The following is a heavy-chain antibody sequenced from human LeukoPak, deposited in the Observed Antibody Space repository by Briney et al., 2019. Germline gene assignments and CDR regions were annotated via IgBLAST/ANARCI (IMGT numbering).Heavy chain of an antibody. CDR3: AKDLGMGTRIDF. CDR2: IRFDGSNE. J-gene: IGHJ4*02. D-gene: IGHD5-24*01. Sequence: PGGSLRLSCAASGFTFSSFGMHWVRQVPGKGLEWVAFIRFDGSNEYYTDSVKGRFTISRDNSKNTLSLQMNSLRPEDTAVYYCAKDLGMGTRIDFRGQGTLVTVSS. CDR1: GFTFSSFG. V-gene: IGHV3-30*02.